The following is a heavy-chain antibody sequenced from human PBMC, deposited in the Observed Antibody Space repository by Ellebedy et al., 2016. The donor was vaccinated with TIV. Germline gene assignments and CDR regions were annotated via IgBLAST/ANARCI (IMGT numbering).Heavy chain of an antibody. CDR3: ATDGSYGDYLSPAHAFEI. CDR2: INQGGSER. V-gene: IGHV3-7*01. Sequence: GGSLRLSCAASRFSFSSYWMTWVRQAPGKGLEWVANINQGGSERHYVDSVKGRFTISRDNAKNSLYLEMNSLRAEDTAIYYCATDGSYGDYLSPAHAFEIWGQGTVVAVSS. D-gene: IGHD4-17*01. CDR1: RFSFSSYW. J-gene: IGHJ3*02.